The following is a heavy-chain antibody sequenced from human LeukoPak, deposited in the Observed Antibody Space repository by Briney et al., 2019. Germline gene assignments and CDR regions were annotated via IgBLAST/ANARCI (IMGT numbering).Heavy chain of an antibody. J-gene: IGHJ4*02. V-gene: IGHV1-18*01. CDR2: ISAYNGNT. CDR1: GYTFTSYG. CDR3: ARGPAKLPMYYFDY. D-gene: IGHD1-7*01. Sequence: ASVKVSCKASGYTFTSYGISWVRQAPGQGLEWMGWISAYNGNTNYAQKLQGRVTMTTDTSTSTAYMEPRSLRSDDTAVYYCARGPAKLPMYYFDYWGQGTLVTVSS.